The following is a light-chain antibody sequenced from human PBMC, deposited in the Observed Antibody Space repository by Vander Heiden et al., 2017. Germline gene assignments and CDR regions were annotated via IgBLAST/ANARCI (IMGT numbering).Light chain of an antibody. CDR1: QSVLYSSNNENY. J-gene: IGKJ5*01. CDR2: WAS. Sequence: DIVMTQSPDSLAVPLGERATINCKSSQSVLYSSNNENYLAWYQQKSGQPPKLLIYWASTRESGVPDRFSGSGSGTDFTLPISSLQAEDVAVYYCQQYYSTPISFGQGTRLEIK. V-gene: IGKV4-1*01. CDR3: QQYYSTPIS.